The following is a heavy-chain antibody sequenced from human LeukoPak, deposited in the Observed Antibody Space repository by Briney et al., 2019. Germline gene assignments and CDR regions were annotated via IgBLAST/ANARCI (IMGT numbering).Heavy chain of an antibody. Sequence: PSETLSLTCNVSGGSISSGDYLWSWIRQPPGKGLERFGYIFYSGTTYHNPSLKSRFTISVDTSKSQFSLKLRSVTAADTAVYYCARLNHCSTTSCYWVDPWGQGTLVTVSS. CDR2: IFYSGTT. CDR3: ARLNHCSTTSCYWVDP. J-gene: IGHJ5*02. V-gene: IGHV4-30-4*08. D-gene: IGHD2-2*01. CDR1: GGSISSGDYL.